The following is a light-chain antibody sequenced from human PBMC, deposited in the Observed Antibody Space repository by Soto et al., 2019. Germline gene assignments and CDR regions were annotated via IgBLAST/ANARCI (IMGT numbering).Light chain of an antibody. V-gene: IGKV3-20*01. Sequence: EIVLTQSPGTLSLSPGERATLSCRASQSVSSSYLAWYQQTPGQAPMLLIYGASSRATGIPDRFSGSGSGTDFTLTISRLEPEDFAVYYCQQSGTSLWTFGQGTKVEIK. CDR1: QSVSSSY. CDR2: GAS. J-gene: IGKJ1*01. CDR3: QQSGTSLWT.